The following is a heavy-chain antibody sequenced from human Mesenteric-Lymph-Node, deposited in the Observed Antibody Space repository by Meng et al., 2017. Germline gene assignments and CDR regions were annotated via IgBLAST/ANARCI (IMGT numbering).Heavy chain of an antibody. CDR1: GGSVSSGGYY. CDR3: VRDTRRGGGWFDP. Sequence: QGQLQQSGPGLVKPSQTLSLTCTVSGGSVSSGGYYWTWIRQHPGKGLEWIGYIYHGVNIYYTPSLRSRVTISVDKSRNQFSLKLTSVSAADTAVYYCVRDTRRGGGWFDPWGQGTLVTVSS. V-gene: IGHV4-31*03. D-gene: IGHD3-10*01. CDR2: IYHGVNI. J-gene: IGHJ5*02.